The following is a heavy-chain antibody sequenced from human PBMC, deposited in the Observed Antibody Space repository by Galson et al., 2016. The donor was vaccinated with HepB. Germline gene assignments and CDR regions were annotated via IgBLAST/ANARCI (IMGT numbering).Heavy chain of an antibody. V-gene: IGHV5-51*01. D-gene: IGHD3-16*02. CDR3: AGQWGSGYTTTRWLDP. Sequence: QSGAEVKKPGESLKISCKASGYRFSSYWIAWVRQVPGKGLEWMGIIFPGDSETRYNPSLQGQVTISADKSIDTTYLQWSSLKASDTATYYCAGQWGSGYTTTRWLDPWGQGTLVTVSS. CDR2: IFPGDSET. CDR1: GYRFSSYW. J-gene: IGHJ5*02.